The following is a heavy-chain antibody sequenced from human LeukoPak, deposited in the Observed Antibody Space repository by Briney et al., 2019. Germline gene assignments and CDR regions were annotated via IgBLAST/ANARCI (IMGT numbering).Heavy chain of an antibody. Sequence: PGGSLRLSCAASGGTFSSYWMSWVRQAPGKGLEWVANIKQDGSEKYYVDSVKGRFTISRDNAKNSLYLQMNSLRAEDTAVYYCARGLLVPAGGNWGQGTLVTVSS. J-gene: IGHJ4*02. CDR3: ARGLLVPAGGN. CDR1: GGTFSSYW. CDR2: IKQDGSEK. D-gene: IGHD2-2*01. V-gene: IGHV3-7*01.